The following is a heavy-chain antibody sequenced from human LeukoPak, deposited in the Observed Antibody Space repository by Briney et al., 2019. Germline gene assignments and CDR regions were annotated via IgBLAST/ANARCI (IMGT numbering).Heavy chain of an antibody. V-gene: IGHV4-34*01. D-gene: IGHD3-10*01. CDR2: INHSGST. J-gene: IGHJ4*02. Sequence: SETLSLTCAVYGGSFSGYYWSWIRQPPGKGLEWIGEINHSGSTNYNPSLKSRVTISVDTSKNQFSLKLSSVTAADTAVYYCARDSPTWDMVRGTRGDYWGQGTLVTVSS. CDR3: ARDSPTWDMVRGTRGDY. CDR1: GGSFSGYY.